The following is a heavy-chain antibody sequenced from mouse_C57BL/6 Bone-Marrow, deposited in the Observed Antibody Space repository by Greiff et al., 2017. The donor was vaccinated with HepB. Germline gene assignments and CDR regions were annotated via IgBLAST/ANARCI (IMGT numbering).Heavy chain of an antibody. CDR2: IRNKANNHAT. V-gene: IGHV6-6*01. Sequence: EVKLMESGGGLVQPGGSMKLSCAASGFTFSDAWMGWVRQSPAKGLEWVAEIRNKANNHATYYAESVKGRFTISRDDYKSSVYLQMNSLRAEDTGIYYCTRITTAAMDYWGQGTSVTVSS. CDR1: GFTFSDAW. D-gene: IGHD1-2*01. J-gene: IGHJ4*01. CDR3: TRITTAAMDY.